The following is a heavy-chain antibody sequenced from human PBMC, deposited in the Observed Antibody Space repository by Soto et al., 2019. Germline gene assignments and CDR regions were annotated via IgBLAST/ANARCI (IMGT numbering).Heavy chain of an antibody. J-gene: IGHJ3*02. CDR1: GGTLSTYT. D-gene: IGHD4-17*01. CDR3: ARSGGDYRFEYAFDI. CDR2: ITPFLDVT. V-gene: IGHV1-69*02. Sequence: QVQLVQSGAEVKKPGSSVKVSCKASGGTLSTYTISWVRQAPGLGLEWMGRITPFLDVTNYAQKFQDRDTXTXXXSXXTAYMQRSSLRSEDTAVYFCARSGGDYRFEYAFDIWGQGTIVTVSS.